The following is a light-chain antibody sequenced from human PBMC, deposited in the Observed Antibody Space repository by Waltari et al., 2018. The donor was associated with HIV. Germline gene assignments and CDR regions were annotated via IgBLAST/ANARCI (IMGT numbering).Light chain of an antibody. CDR3: QQYFNAPIT. V-gene: IGKV4-1*01. CDR2: WAS. Sequence: DIVMTQSPDSLALSLGEGATINCKSSRSILYNSNNKNYLAWYQQKPGQPPQLLIYWASTREFGVPDRFSGSGSGTNFTLTNSSLQTEDVAVYYCQQYFNAPITFGGGTRVEI. CDR1: RSILYNSNNKNY. J-gene: IGKJ4*01.